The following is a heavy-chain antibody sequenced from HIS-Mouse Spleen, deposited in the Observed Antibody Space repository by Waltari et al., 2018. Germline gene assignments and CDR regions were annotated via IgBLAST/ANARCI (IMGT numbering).Heavy chain of an antibody. CDR1: GGSISSSSYY. Sequence: QLQLQESGPGLVKPSETLSLTCTVSGGSISSSSYYWGWIRQPPGKGLEWIGSIYYSGSTCCNPSLKSRVTISVDTSKSQFSLKLSSVTAADTAVYYCAREIPYSSSWYDWYFDLWGRGTLVTVSS. J-gene: IGHJ2*01. D-gene: IGHD6-13*01. V-gene: IGHV4-39*07. CDR2: IYYSGST. CDR3: AREIPYSSSWYDWYFDL.